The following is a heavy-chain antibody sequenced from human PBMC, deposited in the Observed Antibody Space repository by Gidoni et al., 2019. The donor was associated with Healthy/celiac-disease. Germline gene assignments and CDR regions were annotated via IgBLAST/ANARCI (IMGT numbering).Heavy chain of an antibody. Sequence: QLQLQESGPGLVKPSETLSLTCTVSGGSISSSSYYWGWIRQPPGKGLEWIGSIYYSGSTYYNPSLKSRVTISVDTSKNQFSLKLSSVTAADTAVYYCARLFLAVAGTEVDYWGQGTLVTVSS. CDR2: IYYSGST. D-gene: IGHD6-19*01. CDR3: ARLFLAVAGTEVDY. V-gene: IGHV4-39*01. CDR1: GGSISSSSYY. J-gene: IGHJ4*02.